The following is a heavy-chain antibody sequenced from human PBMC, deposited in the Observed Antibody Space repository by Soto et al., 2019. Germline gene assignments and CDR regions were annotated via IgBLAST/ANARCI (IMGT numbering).Heavy chain of an antibody. CDR1: GGSISSGDYY. J-gene: IGHJ4*02. Sequence: QVQLQESGPGLVKPSQTLSLTCTVSGGSISSGDYYWSWIRQPPEKGLEWIGYIYYSGSTYYNPSLKSRVTISVDTSKHQFSLKLSSVTAADTAVYYCASLTPGYSSGWFIDYWGQGTLVTVSS. D-gene: IGHD6-19*01. V-gene: IGHV4-30-4*01. CDR3: ASLTPGYSSGWFIDY. CDR2: IYYSGST.